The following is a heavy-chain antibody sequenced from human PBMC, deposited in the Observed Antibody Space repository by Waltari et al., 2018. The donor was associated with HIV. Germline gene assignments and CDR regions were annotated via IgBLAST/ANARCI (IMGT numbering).Heavy chain of an antibody. CDR2: IIPIFGTA. D-gene: IGHD2-2*01. Sequence: QVQLVQSGAEVKKPGSSVKVSCKASGGTFSSYAIRWGRQAPGQGLEWMGGIIPIFGTANYAQKFQGRVTITADESTSTAHMELSSLRSEDTAVYYCARVTRPAVMDVWGQGTTVTVSS. CDR3: ARVTRPAVMDV. V-gene: IGHV1-69*01. J-gene: IGHJ6*02. CDR1: GGTFSSYA.